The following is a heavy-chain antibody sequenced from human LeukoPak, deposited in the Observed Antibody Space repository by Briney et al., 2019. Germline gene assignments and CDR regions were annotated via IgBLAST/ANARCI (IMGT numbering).Heavy chain of an antibody. V-gene: IGHV3-7*01. CDR2: IKQDGSEK. Sequence: PGGSLRLSCAASGFTFSSYLMSWVRQAPGKGLEWVANIKQDGSEKHYVDSVKGRFTISRDNAKNSLYLQMNSLRAEDMAVYYCARDAAVAGKVPVDYWGQGTLVTVSS. CDR1: GFTFSSYL. D-gene: IGHD6-19*01. CDR3: ARDAAVAGKVPVDY. J-gene: IGHJ4*02.